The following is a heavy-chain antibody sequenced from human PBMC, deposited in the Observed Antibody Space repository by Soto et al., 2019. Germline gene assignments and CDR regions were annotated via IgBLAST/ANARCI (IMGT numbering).Heavy chain of an antibody. CDR2: IYYSGST. Sequence: KASETLSLTCTVSGGSISSSSYYWGWIRQPPGKGLEWIGSIYYSGSTYYNPSLKSRVTISVDTSKNQFSLNVTSVTAADNAVYFCARGRYCLTGRCFPNWFDSWGQGTLVTVSS. CDR1: GGSISSSSYY. D-gene: IGHD2-15*01. V-gene: IGHV4-39*01. CDR3: ARGRYCLTGRCFPNWFDS. J-gene: IGHJ5*01.